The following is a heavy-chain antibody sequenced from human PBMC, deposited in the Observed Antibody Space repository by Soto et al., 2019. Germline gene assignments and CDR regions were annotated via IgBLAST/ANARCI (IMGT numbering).Heavy chain of an antibody. CDR2: IYYSGST. D-gene: IGHD4-17*01. CDR3: ARAHGDYYY. J-gene: IGHJ4*02. V-gene: IGHV4-59*01. Sequence: SETLSLTCTVSGGSISSYYWSWIRQPPGKGLEWIGYIYYSGSTNYNPSLKSRVTISVDTSKNQFSLKLSSVTAADTAVYYCARAHGDYYYGAQGTLVTVS. CDR1: GGSISSYY.